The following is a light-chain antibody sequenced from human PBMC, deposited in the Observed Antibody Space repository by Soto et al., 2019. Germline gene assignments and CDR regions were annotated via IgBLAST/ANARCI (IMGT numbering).Light chain of an antibody. CDR1: SGHRTYA. CDR2: LNSDGSH. Sequence: QSVLTQSPSDSTTLGASVKLTSALSSGHRTYAITWHQQQPEKGPRYLMKLNSDGSHTKGDGIPDRFTGSSSGAERYLTISSFQSDDEADYYCQTWGTGIVVFGGGTKVTVL. CDR3: QTWGTGIVV. V-gene: IGLV4-69*01. J-gene: IGLJ3*02.